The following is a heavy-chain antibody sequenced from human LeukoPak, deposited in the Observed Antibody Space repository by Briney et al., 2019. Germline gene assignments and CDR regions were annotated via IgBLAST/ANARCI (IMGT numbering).Heavy chain of an antibody. CDR2: IDSSSSST. J-gene: IGHJ4*02. D-gene: IGHD5-12*01. V-gene: IGHV3-11*05. Sequence: GGSLRLSRAASGFIFTDYYMSWIREAPGKRLGWGSFIDSSSSSTNYADSVKGRFSISRDNAKNALYLQINSLRAEDTAAYYCAREAGSGYDWGNLDYWGQGTLVTVSS. CDR3: AREAGSGYDWGNLDY. CDR1: GFIFTDYY.